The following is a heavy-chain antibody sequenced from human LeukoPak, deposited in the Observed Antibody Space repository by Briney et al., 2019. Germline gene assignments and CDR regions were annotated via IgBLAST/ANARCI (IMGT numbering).Heavy chain of an antibody. CDR1: GYSFTSYW. J-gene: IGHJ6*02. D-gene: IGHD4-11*01. V-gene: IGHV5-51*01. Sequence: GESLKISCKGSGYSFTSYWIGWVRQMPGKGLEWMEIIYPGDSDTRYSPSFQGQVTISADKSISTAYLQWSSLKASDTAMYYCARLPTTVTDYYYYGMDVWGQGTTVTVSS. CDR2: IYPGDSDT. CDR3: ARLPTTVTDYYYYGMDV.